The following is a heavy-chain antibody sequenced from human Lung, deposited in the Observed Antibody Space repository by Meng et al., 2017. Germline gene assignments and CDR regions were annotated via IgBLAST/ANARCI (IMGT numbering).Heavy chain of an antibody. J-gene: IGHJ4*02. CDR2: INPKSGDT. Sequence: QVRLVQSGVEGKKPGASVKVSCKASGYTFPDYWLHWVRRAPGQGLEWMGRINPKSGDTHYAQRFQGRVTMTGDTSISTAYMELSGLRSDDTAMYYCARDEDISAAGKLFGDYWGQGTLVTVSS. V-gene: IGHV1-2*06. CDR1: GYTFPDYW. D-gene: IGHD6-13*01. CDR3: ARDEDISAAGKLFGDY.